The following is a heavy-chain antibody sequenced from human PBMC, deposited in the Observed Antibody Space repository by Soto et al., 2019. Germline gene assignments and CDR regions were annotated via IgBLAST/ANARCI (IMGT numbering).Heavy chain of an antibody. V-gene: IGHV3-23*01. CDR2: ISGSGGST. CDR3: AKVARITIFGVVTEDFDY. D-gene: IGHD3-3*01. J-gene: IGHJ4*02. Sequence: GGSLRLSCAASGFTFSSYAMSWVRQAPGKGLEWVSAISGSGGSTYYADSVNGRFTISRDNSKNTLYLQMNSLRAEDTAVYYCAKVARITIFGVVTEDFDYWGQGTLVTVSS. CDR1: GFTFSSYA.